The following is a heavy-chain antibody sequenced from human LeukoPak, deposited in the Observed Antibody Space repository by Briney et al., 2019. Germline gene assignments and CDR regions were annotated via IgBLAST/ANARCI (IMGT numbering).Heavy chain of an antibody. D-gene: IGHD3-22*01. V-gene: IGHV3-30-3*01. CDR2: ISYDGSNK. CDR1: GFTFSNYA. CDR3: ARDLYDSSESAFDI. J-gene: IGHJ3*02. Sequence: GGSLRLSCAASGFTFSNYAMHCVRQAPGKGLEWVAVISYDGSNKYYADSVKGRFTISRDNSKNTLYLQMNSLRAEDTAVYYCARDLYDSSESAFDIWGQGTMVTVSS.